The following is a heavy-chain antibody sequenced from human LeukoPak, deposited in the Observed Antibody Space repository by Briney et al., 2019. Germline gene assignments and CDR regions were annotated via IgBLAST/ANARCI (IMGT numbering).Heavy chain of an antibody. CDR3: AKQRVEMATITAFDP. D-gene: IGHD5-24*01. CDR1: GGSISSYY. Sequence: SETLSITCTVSGGSISSYYWSWIRQPPGKGLEWIGYIYYSGSTNYNPSLKSRVTISVDTSKNQFSLKLSSVTAADTAVYYCAKQRVEMATITAFDPWGQGTLVTVSS. J-gene: IGHJ5*02. CDR2: IYYSGST. V-gene: IGHV4-59*08.